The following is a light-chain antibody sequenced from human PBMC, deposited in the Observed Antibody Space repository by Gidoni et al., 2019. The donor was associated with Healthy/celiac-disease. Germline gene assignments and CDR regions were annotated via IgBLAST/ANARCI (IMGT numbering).Light chain of an antibody. CDR2: GAS. CDR3: QQYGSSPPMYT. V-gene: IGKV3-20*01. J-gene: IGKJ2*01. Sequence: ETVLTQSPGPLSLSPGERATLSCRASQRVSSSYLAWYQQKPGQAPRLLIYGASSRATGIPDRFSGSGSGTDFTLTISRLEPEDFAVYYCQQYGSSPPMYTFGQGTKLEIK. CDR1: QRVSSSY.